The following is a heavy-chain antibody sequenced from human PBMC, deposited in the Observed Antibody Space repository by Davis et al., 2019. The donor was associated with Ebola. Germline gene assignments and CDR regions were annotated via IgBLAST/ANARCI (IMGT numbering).Heavy chain of an antibody. Sequence: SVKVSCKASGGTFSSYAISWVRQAPGQGLEWMGGIIPIFGTANYAQKFQGRVTITADESTSTAYMELSSLRSEDTAVYYCARDWRGAAAGTFVYWGQGTLVTVSS. D-gene: IGHD6-13*01. CDR3: ARDWRGAAAGTFVY. CDR1: GGTFSSYA. V-gene: IGHV1-69*13. J-gene: IGHJ4*02. CDR2: IIPIFGTA.